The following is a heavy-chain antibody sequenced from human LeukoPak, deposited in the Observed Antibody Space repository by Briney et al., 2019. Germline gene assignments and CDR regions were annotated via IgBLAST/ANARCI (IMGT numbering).Heavy chain of an antibody. D-gene: IGHD6-19*01. Sequence: PGGSLRLSCAASGFTFSDYAMHWVRQAPGKGLEWVAVMSYDGSNKYYADSVKGRFTISRDNSKNTLYVQMSIMRVEDTAVYYCARDFQWLRAMDVWGQGTTVTVSS. CDR2: MSYDGSNK. J-gene: IGHJ6*02. CDR3: ARDFQWLRAMDV. CDR1: GFTFSDYA. V-gene: IGHV3-30-3*01.